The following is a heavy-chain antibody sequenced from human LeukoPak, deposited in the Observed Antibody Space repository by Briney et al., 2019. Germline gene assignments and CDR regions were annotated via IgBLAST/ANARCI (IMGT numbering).Heavy chain of an antibody. Sequence: RASVKVSCKASGRTFSSYAISWVRQAPGQGLEWMGGIIPIFGTANYAQKFQGRVTITTDESTSTAYMELSSLRSEDTAVYYCARDRGYSYGFVEAAVHFLNWFDPWGQGTLVTVSS. CDR1: GRTFSSYA. J-gene: IGHJ5*02. CDR2: IIPIFGTA. CDR3: ARDRGYSYGFVEAAVHFLNWFDP. V-gene: IGHV1-69*05. D-gene: IGHD5-18*01.